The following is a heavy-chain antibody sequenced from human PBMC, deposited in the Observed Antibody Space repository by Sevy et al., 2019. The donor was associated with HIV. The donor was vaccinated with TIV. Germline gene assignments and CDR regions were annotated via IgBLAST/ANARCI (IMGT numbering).Heavy chain of an antibody. CDR3: VREGLGGFSYSLDC. CDR2: MKQDGSEK. J-gene: IGHJ4*02. V-gene: IGHV3-7*01. CDR1: GFTFSSYW. D-gene: IGHD5-18*01. Sequence: GESLKISCAASGFTFSSYWMSWVRQAPGKGLEWVATMKQDGSEKYYVDSVKGRFTISRDNAIHSLYLQMNSLRAEDTAVYYCVREGLGGFSYSLDCWGQRTLVTVSS.